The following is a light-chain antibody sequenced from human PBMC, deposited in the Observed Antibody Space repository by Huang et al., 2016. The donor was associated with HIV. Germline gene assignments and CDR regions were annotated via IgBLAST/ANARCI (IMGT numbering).Light chain of an antibody. Sequence: EIVMTQSPGTLSLSPGERATLSCRPSQSVSSNLAWYKHKPGQAPRLLIYGASTRATGGPARFSGSGSGTEFTLTISSLQSDDFVVYYCQQYQDWPRTFGQGTKVEIK. V-gene: IGKV3-15*01. J-gene: IGKJ1*01. CDR1: QSVSSN. CDR3: QQYQDWPRT. CDR2: GAS.